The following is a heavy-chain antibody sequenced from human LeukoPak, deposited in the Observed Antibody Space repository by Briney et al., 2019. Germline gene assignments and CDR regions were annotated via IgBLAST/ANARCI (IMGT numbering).Heavy chain of an antibody. CDR3: ARLRDSGYYGMDV. D-gene: IGHD2-21*02. Sequence: SETLSLTCTVSGGSISSGDYYWSWIRQPPGKGLEWIGYIYYSGSTYYNPSLKSRVTISVDTSKNQFSLKLSSVTAADTAVYYCARLRDSGYYGMDVWGQGTTVTVSS. V-gene: IGHV4-30-4*01. J-gene: IGHJ6*02. CDR1: GGSISSGDYY. CDR2: IYYSGST.